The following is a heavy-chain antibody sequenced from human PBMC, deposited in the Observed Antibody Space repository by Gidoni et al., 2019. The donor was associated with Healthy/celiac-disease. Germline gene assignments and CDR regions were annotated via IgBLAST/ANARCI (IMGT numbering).Heavy chain of an antibody. D-gene: IGHD3-22*01. CDR2: IKQDGSEK. V-gene: IGHV3-7*03. CDR3: ARPPYYYDSSGYYSN. J-gene: IGHJ4*02. CDR1: GFTVSSYW. Sequence: EVQLVESGGGLVQPGGSLRLSCAASGFTVSSYWMSWVRQAPGKGLEWVANIKQDGSEKYYVDSVKGRFTISRDNAKNSLYLQMNSLRAEDTAVYYCARPPYYYDSSGYYSNWGQGTLVTVSS.